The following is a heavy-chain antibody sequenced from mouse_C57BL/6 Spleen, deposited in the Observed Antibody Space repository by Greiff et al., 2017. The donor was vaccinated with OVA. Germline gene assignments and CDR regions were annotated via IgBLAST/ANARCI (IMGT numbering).Heavy chain of an antibody. CDR2: IYPGDGDT. J-gene: IGHJ1*03. V-gene: IGHV1-80*01. CDR3: AILLLRSGYFDV. CDR1: GYAFSSYW. D-gene: IGHD1-1*01. Sequence: VQRVESGAELVKPGASVKISCKASGYAFSSYWMNWVKQRPGKGLEWIGQIYPGDGDTNYNGKFKGKATLTADKSSSTAYMQLSSLTSEDSAVYFCAILLLRSGYFDVWGTGTTVTVSS.